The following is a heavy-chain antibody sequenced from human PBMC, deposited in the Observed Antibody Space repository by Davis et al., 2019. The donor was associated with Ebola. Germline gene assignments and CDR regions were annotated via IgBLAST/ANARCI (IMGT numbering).Heavy chain of an antibody. CDR3: RLVLGEQWLVDYYYYGMDV. CDR2: IYYSGST. V-gene: IGHV4-34*01. J-gene: IGHJ6*02. D-gene: IGHD6-19*01. CDR1: GWSFSGYY. Sequence: SETLSLTCAVYGWSFSGYYWSWIRQHPGKGLEWIGYIYYSGSTYYNPSLKSRVTISVDTSKNQFSLKLSSVTAADTAVYYCRLVLGEQWLVDYYYYGMDVWGQGTTVTVSS.